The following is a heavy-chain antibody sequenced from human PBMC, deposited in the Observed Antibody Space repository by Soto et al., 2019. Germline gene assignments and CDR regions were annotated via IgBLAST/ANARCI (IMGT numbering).Heavy chain of an antibody. J-gene: IGHJ4*02. V-gene: IGHV3-23*01. Sequence: GGSLRLCCASSWFIFINYAMSWVRQAPGKGLEWVSAIGCNGADTYYADSVKGRFTISRDNSKNTLYLQMNSLRADDTAVYFCAIPSGLTVTGPDYWGQGTLVTVSS. CDR3: AIPSGLTVTGPDY. D-gene: IGHD6-19*01. CDR1: WFIFINYA. CDR2: IGCNGADT.